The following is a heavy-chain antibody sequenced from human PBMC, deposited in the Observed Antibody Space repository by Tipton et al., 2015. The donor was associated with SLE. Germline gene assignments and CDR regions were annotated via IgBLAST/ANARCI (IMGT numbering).Heavy chain of an antibody. CDR3: ARGDQLLTAFDV. CDR2: IYYSGST. CDR1: GGSISSYY. V-gene: IGHV4-59*08. Sequence: GSLRLSCTVSGGSISSYYWSWIRQPPGKGLEWIGYIYYSGSTNYNPSLKSRVTISVDTSKNQFSLRLSSVTAADTAVYYCARGDQLLTAFDVWGPGTMVTVSS. D-gene: IGHD2-2*01. J-gene: IGHJ3*01.